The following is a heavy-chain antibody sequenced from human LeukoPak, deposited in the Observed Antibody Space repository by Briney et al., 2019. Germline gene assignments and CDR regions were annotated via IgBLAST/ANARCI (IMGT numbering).Heavy chain of an antibody. J-gene: IGHJ4*02. CDR2: IKTDGRST. V-gene: IGHV3-74*01. Sequence: GGSLSLSCAVSIFTFTEYLIQWVCHAPGKGLVWVSRIKTDGRSTNYADSVKGRFTISRTNAKNTLYLQIKSLRAEDTAVYYCARGRIGGWTDYWGQGTLVTVSS. CDR1: IFTFTEYL. CDR3: ARGRIGGWTDY. D-gene: IGHD6-19*01.